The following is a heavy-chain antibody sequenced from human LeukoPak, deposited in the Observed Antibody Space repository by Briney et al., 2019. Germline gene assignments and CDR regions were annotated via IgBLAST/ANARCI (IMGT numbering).Heavy chain of an antibody. CDR1: GFTFSDYS. J-gene: IGHJ3*02. V-gene: IGHV3-21*01. Sequence: GGSLRLSCAASGFTFSDYSMNWVRQAPGKGREGWSSISSSSSYIYYADSVKGRFTISRDNAKNSVYLQMNSLRAGDTAVYYCAREVVTQAIYSGYDAFEIWGQGTMVTVSS. D-gene: IGHD5-12*01. CDR3: AREVVTQAIYSGYDAFEI. CDR2: ISSSSSYI.